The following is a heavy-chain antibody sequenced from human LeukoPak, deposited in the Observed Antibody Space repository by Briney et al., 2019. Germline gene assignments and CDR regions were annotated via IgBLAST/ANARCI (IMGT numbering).Heavy chain of an antibody. Sequence: PSQTLSLTCIVCGGSLCSGSYYCSWTRHPAGKGLEWIGRIYTSGTTNYNPSLKSRVTISVDASKNQFSLNLSSVTAADTAVYYCARGRWSYFNYWGQGTLVTVSS. CDR3: ARGRWSYFNY. CDR1: GGSLCSGSYY. CDR2: IYTSGTT. V-gene: IGHV4-61*02. D-gene: IGHD2-15*01. J-gene: IGHJ4*02.